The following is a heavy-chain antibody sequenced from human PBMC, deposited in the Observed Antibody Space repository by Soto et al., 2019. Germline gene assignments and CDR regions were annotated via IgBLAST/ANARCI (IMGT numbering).Heavy chain of an antibody. CDR1: GGSISSGGYS. J-gene: IGHJ5*02. CDR2: IYHSGST. CDR3: ARRSMTTFAPWQGDNCIDL. D-gene: IGHD4-17*01. V-gene: IGHV4-30-2*01. Sequence: SETLSLTCAVSGGSISSGGYSWSWIRQPPGKGLEWIGYIYHSGSTYYNPSLKSRVTISVDRSKNQFSLKLSSVTAADTAVYYCARRSMTTFAPWQGDNCIDLWGQGTLVTVSS.